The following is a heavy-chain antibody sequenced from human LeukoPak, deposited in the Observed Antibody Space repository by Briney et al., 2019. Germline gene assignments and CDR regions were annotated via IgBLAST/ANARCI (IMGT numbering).Heavy chain of an antibody. CDR1: GFTFSSYW. CDR3: ARDQPRQGFWSGYYYMDV. CDR2: IKQDGSEK. V-gene: IGHV3-7*01. J-gene: IGHJ6*03. D-gene: IGHD3-3*01. Sequence: RTGGSLSLSCAASGFTFSSYWMSWVRQAPGKGLEWVANIKQDGSEKYYVDSVKGRFTISRDNAKNSLYLQMNSLRAEDTAVYYCARDQPRQGFWSGYYYMDVWGKGTTVTVSS.